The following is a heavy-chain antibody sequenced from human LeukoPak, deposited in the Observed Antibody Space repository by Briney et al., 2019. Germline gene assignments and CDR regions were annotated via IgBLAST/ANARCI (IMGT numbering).Heavy chain of an antibody. D-gene: IGHD3-10*01. J-gene: IGHJ4*02. V-gene: IGHV3-48*02. CDR1: GFSFSNYW. CDR3: ARDSRFGKLLIPYFDY. Sequence: GGSLRLSCAGSGFSFSNYWMNWVRQAPGKGLEWVSYITSRSSSIYYADSVKGRFTISRDNAQNSLYLQMNSLRDEDTAVYYCARDSRFGKLLIPYFDYWGQGTLVTVSS. CDR2: ITSRSSSI.